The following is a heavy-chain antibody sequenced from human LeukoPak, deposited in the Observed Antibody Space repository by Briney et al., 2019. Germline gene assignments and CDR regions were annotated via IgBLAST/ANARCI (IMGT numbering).Heavy chain of an antibody. V-gene: IGHV1-2*02. CDR1: GYTFTGYY. CDR3: ARETVYCSSTSCYWFDY. D-gene: IGHD2-2*01. Sequence: ASVKVSCKASGYTFTGYYMHWVRQAPGQGLEWMGWINPNSGGTNYAQKFQGRVTMTRDTSISTAYMELSRLRSGDTAVYYCARETVYCSSTSCYWFDYWGQGTLVTVSS. CDR2: INPNSGGT. J-gene: IGHJ4*02.